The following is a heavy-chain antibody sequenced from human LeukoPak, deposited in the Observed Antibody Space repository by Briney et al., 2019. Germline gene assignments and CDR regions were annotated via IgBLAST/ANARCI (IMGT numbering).Heavy chain of an antibody. Sequence: GGSLRLSCAASGFIFSSYDMSWVRQGPGKGLEWVSGLSASGGSTYYADSVKGRFTISRDNSKNTLFLQMSSLGPEDTAVYYCAKAPFRNWYLDLWGRGTLVTVSS. CDR2: LSASGGST. CDR3: AKAPFRNWYLDL. J-gene: IGHJ2*01. D-gene: IGHD3-16*01. V-gene: IGHV3-23*01. CDR1: GFIFSSYD.